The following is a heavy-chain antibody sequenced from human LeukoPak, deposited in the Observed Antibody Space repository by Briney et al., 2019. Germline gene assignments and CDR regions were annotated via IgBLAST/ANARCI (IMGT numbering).Heavy chain of an antibody. D-gene: IGHD3-16*01. Sequence: TGGSLRLSCAASGFTFSSYWMNWTRQAPGKGLEWVASINHNGNVNYCVDSVKGRFTISRDNAKNSLYLQMRNLRAEETVVYFCARGGGLDVWGQGATVTVSS. V-gene: IGHV3-7*03. CDR1: GFTFSSYW. CDR3: ARGGGLDV. J-gene: IGHJ6*02. CDR2: INHNGNVN.